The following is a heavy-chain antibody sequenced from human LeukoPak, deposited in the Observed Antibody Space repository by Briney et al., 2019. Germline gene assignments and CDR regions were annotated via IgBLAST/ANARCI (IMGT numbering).Heavy chain of an antibody. D-gene: IGHD2-21*01. CDR2: NYYTESA. Sequence: PSETLSLTCTVSGDSINTYYWSWIPQPPAKGLEWIAHNYYTESASYNPSLKSRATHSVDTPQNQSSPRLNSVTAPDPAFHFCSCGVPHSYYYMDVWGKGTTVAVSS. J-gene: IGHJ6*03. CDR1: GDSINTYY. V-gene: IGHV4-59*12. CDR3: SCGVPHSYYYMDV.